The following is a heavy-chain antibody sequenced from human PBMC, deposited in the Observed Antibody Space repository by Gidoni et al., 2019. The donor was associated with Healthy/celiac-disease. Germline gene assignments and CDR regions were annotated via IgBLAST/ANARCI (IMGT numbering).Heavy chain of an antibody. CDR1: GFTLSSYS. V-gene: IGHV3-21*01. CDR2: ISSSSSYI. Sequence: GVLVKPGGSLRLSCAASGFTLSSYSMNWVRQAPGKGLEWVSSISSSSSYIYYADSVKGRFTISRDNAKNSLYLQMNSLRAEDTAVYYCARVSYSSGWYEVDPWGQGTLFTVSS. CDR3: ARVSYSSGWYEVDP. J-gene: IGHJ5*02. D-gene: IGHD6-19*01.